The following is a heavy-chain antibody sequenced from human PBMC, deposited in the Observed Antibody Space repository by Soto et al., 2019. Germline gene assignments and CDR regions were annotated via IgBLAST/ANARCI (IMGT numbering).Heavy chain of an antibody. Sequence: PGGSLRLSCAASGFAFSSYGMHWVRQAPGKGLEWVAVISYDGSNKYYADSVKGRFTISRDNSKNTLYLQMNSLRAEDTAVYYCVKDRLEMATITSFDYWGQGTLVTVSS. CDR3: VKDRLEMATITSFDY. V-gene: IGHV3-30*18. D-gene: IGHD5-12*01. CDR1: GFAFSSYG. CDR2: ISYDGSNK. J-gene: IGHJ4*02.